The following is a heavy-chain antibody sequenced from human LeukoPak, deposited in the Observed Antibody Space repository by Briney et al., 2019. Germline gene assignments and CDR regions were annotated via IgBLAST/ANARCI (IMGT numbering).Heavy chain of an antibody. J-gene: IGHJ4*02. CDR3: ARALTMVRGQDY. CDR2: INPNSGGT. V-gene: IGHV1-2*02. CDR1: GYTFTGYY. Sequence: GASVKVSCKTSGYTFTGYYIYWVRQAPGQGLEWMGWINPNSGGTNFAQKFQGRVTMTRDTSISTAYMELSSLRSDDTAVYYCARALTMVRGQDYWGQGTLVTVSS. D-gene: IGHD3-10*01.